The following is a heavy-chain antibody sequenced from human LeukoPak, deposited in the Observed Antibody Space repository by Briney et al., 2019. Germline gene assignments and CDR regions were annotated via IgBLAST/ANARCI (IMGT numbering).Heavy chain of an antibody. CDR2: IYTSGST. V-gene: IGHV4-4*07. CDR1: GGSISSYY. Sequence: SETLSLTCTVSGGSISSYYWSWIRQPAGKGLEWIGRIYTSGSTYYNPSLKSRVTISVDTSKNQFSLKLSSVTAADTAVYYCARGYDFWSGYYLYWFDPWGQGTLVTVSS. D-gene: IGHD3-3*01. CDR3: ARGYDFWSGYYLYWFDP. J-gene: IGHJ5*02.